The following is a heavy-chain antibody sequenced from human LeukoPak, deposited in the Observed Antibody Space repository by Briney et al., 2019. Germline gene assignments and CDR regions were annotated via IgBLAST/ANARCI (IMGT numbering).Heavy chain of an antibody. CDR2: IKQDGSER. Sequence: GGSLRLSCAASGFTFSNYWMTWGRQAPGKGPEWVANIKQDGSERNYVDSVKGRFTIARDNTKNSLYLKMTSLRGEATAVYYCASRAGKPGNTPWCFDYWGQGALVTVSS. D-gene: IGHD1-7*01. CDR3: ASRAGKPGNTPWCFDY. V-gene: IGHV3-7*01. CDR1: GFTFSNYW. J-gene: IGHJ4*02.